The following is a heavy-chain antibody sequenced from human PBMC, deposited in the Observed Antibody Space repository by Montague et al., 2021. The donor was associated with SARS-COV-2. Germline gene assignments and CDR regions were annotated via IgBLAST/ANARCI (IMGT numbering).Heavy chain of an antibody. V-gene: IGHV4-39*07. D-gene: IGHD3-22*01. CDR1: GGSISSSSYY. J-gene: IGHJ4*02. CDR2: IYYSGST. Sequence: SETLSLTCTVSGGSISSSSYYWGWIRQPPGKGLEWIGSIYYSGSTYYXXXVESRVTISVDTSKNQFSLKLSSVTAADTAVYYCAREGGWLSRGSYHLDYWGQGTLVTVSS. CDR3: AREGGWLSRGSYHLDY.